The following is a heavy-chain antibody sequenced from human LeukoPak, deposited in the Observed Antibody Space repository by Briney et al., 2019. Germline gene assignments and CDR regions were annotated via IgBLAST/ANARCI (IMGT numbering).Heavy chain of an antibody. V-gene: IGHV4-39*07. Sequence: SETLSLTCTVSGGSISSSSYYWGWIRQPPGKGLEWIGSIYYSGSTYYNPSLKSRVTISVDTSKNQFSLKLSSVTAADTAVYYCARGSSVLRYFDWVGGFDPWGQGTLVTVPS. CDR3: ARGSSVLRYFDWVGGFDP. CDR2: IYYSGST. D-gene: IGHD3-9*01. CDR1: GGSISSSSYY. J-gene: IGHJ5*02.